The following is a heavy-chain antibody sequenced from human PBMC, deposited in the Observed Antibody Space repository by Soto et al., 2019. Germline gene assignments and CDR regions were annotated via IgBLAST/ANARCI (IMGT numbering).Heavy chain of an antibody. CDR3: ARDNEVATTRGAFDI. V-gene: IGHV1-46*03. CDR2: INPSGGST. J-gene: IGHJ3*02. D-gene: IGHD5-12*01. CDR1: GYTFTSYY. Sequence: QVQLVQSGAEVKKPGASVKVSCKASGYTFTSYYMHWVRQAPGQGVEWMGIINPSGGSTSYAQKFQGRVTMTRDTSTSTDDMELSSLRSEDTDVYYCARDNEVATTRGAFDIWGQGTMVTVSS.